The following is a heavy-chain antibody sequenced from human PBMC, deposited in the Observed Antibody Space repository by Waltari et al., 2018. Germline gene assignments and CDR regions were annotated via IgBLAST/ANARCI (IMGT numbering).Heavy chain of an antibody. CDR3: ARTGSGGSGSYCDY. D-gene: IGHD3-10*01. J-gene: IGHJ4*02. Sequence: QVQLQQWGAGLLKPSETLSLTCAVYGGSFSGYYWSWIRQPPGKGLEWIGEINHSGSTNYNPSLKSRVTISVDKSKNQFSLKLSSVTAADTAVYYCARTGSGGSGSYCDYWGQGTLVTVSS. CDR1: GGSFSGYY. CDR2: INHSGST. V-gene: IGHV4-34*01.